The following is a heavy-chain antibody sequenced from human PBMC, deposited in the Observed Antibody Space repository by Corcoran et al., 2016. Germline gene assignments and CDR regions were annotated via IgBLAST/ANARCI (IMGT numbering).Heavy chain of an antibody. CDR2: ILPIFGTA. J-gene: IGHJ6*02. Sequence: QVQLVQSGAAVKKPGSSVKVSCKASGGTFSSYAISWVRQAPGQGLEWMGGILPIFGTANYAQKFQGRVTITADESTSTAYMALSSRRSEDTAVYYCGRGGMVRGVIIPQSLDYYYGMDVWGQGTTVTVSS. CDR1: GGTFSSYA. CDR3: GRGGMVRGVIIPQSLDYYYGMDV. V-gene: IGHV1-69*01. D-gene: IGHD3-10*01.